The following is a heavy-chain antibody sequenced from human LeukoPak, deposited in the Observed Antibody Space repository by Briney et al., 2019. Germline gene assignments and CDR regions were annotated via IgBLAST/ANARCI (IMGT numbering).Heavy chain of an antibody. Sequence: SETLSLTCAVSGGFISSGGYSWSWIRQPPGKGLEWIGYIYHSGSTYYNPSLKSRVTISVDRSKNQFSLKLSSVTAADTAVYYCARDGDQGAFDIWGQGTMVTVSS. J-gene: IGHJ3*02. CDR2: IYHSGST. CDR1: GGFISSGGYS. D-gene: IGHD2-21*01. V-gene: IGHV4-30-2*01. CDR3: ARDGDQGAFDI.